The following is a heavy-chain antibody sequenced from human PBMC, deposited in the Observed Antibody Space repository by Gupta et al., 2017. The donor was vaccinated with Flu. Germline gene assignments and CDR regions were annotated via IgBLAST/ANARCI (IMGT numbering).Heavy chain of an antibody. CDR2: ISAYNGNT. CDR3: ARVGRRLCLEWLSNDY. Sequence: GISWVRQAPGQGLEWMGWISAYNGNTNYAQKLQGRVTMTTDTSTSTAYMELRSLRSDDTAVYYCARVGRRLCLEWLSNDYWGQGTLVTVSS. V-gene: IGHV1-18*01. CDR1: G. D-gene: IGHD3-3*01. J-gene: IGHJ4*02.